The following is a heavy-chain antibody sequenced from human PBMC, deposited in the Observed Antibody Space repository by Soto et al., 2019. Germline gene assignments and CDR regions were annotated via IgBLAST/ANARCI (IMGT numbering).Heavy chain of an antibody. J-gene: IGHJ6*02. D-gene: IGHD6-13*01. CDR1: GGSFSGYY. Sequence: SETLSLTCAVYGGSFSGYYWSWIRQPPGKGLEWIGEINHSGSTNYNPSLKSRVTISVDTSKNQFSLKLSPVTAADTAVYYCATQLAAAGGDYYYYGMDVWGQGTTVTVSS. CDR2: INHSGST. CDR3: ATQLAAAGGDYYYYGMDV. V-gene: IGHV4-34*01.